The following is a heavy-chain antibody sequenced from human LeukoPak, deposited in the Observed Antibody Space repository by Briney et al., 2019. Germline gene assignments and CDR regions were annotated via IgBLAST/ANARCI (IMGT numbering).Heavy chain of an antibody. Sequence: PSETLSLTRTVSGASISSYYWSWIRQPPGKGLEWIGYIYYSGSTNYNPSLKSRVTISVDTSKNQFSLKLSSVTAADTAVYYCARQTDYGDYPRFDYWGQGTLVTVSS. CDR1: GASISSYY. J-gene: IGHJ4*02. CDR3: ARQTDYGDYPRFDY. V-gene: IGHV4-59*08. CDR2: IYYSGST. D-gene: IGHD4-17*01.